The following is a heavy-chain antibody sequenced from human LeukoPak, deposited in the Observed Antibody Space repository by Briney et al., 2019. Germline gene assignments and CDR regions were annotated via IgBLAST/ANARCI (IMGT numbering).Heavy chain of an antibody. CDR1: GGSISSSAYY. CDR2: IFYPGST. D-gene: IGHD1/OR15-1a*01. Sequence: SETLSLTCTVSGGSISSSAYYWGWIRQPPGKGLEWIGSIFYPGSTYYKPSLKSRVTISVDTSKNQFSLKLSSVTAADTAVYYCARNIDDWGQGTPVTVSS. CDR3: ARNIDD. V-gene: IGHV4-39*01. J-gene: IGHJ4*02.